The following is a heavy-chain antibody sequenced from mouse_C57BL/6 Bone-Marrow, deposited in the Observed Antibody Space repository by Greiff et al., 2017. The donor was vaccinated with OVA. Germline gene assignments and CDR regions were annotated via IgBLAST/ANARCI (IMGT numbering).Heavy chain of an antibody. J-gene: IGHJ2*01. CDR2: INPNNGGT. CDR3: ARSYSYYSNYKDY. V-gene: IGHV1-26*01. CDR1: GYTFTDYY. D-gene: IGHD2-5*01. Sequence: VQLQQSGPELVKPGASVKISCKASGYTFTDYYMNWVKQSHGKSLEWIGDINPNNGGTSYNQKFKGKATLTVDKSSSTAYMELRSLTSEDSAVYYCARSYSYYSNYKDYWGQGTTLTVSS.